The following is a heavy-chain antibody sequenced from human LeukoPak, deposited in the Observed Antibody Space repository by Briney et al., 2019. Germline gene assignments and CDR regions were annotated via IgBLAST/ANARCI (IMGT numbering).Heavy chain of an antibody. Sequence: PGRSLRLSCAASGFAFSSYGMHWVRQAPGKGLEWVAVISYDGSNKYYADSVKGRFTISRDNSRNTVYLQMNSLRAEDTAVYYCAKGRRYCSGGSCYYFDYWGQGILVTVSS. V-gene: IGHV3-30*18. CDR2: ISYDGSNK. D-gene: IGHD2-15*01. J-gene: IGHJ4*02. CDR1: GFAFSSYG. CDR3: AKGRRYCSGGSCYYFDY.